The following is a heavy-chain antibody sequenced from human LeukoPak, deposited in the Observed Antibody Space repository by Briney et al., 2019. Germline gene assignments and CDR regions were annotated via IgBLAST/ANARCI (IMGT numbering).Heavy chain of an antibody. CDR3: ARGDPAFLGYYYMDV. CDR2: ISSSGST. CDR1: GDSISSGDYY. Sequence: PSQTLSLTCTVSGDSISSGDYYWSWIRQPAGKGLEWIGRISSSGSTNYNPSLKSRVTISVDTSKNQFSLKLSSVTAADTAVYYCARGDPAFLGYYYMDVWGKGTTVTVSS. D-gene: IGHD3-3*02. V-gene: IGHV4-61*02. J-gene: IGHJ6*03.